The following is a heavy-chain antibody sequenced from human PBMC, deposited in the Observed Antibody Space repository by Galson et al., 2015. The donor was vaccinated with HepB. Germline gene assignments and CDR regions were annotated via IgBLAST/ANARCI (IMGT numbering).Heavy chain of an antibody. D-gene: IGHD2-15*01. V-gene: IGHV3-33*01. CDR2: IWYDGSNK. J-gene: IGHJ6*02. Sequence: SLRLSCAASGFTFSSYGMHWVRQAPGKGLEWVAVIWYDGSNKYYADSVKGRFTISRDNSKNTLYLQMNSLRAEDTAVYYCAREEGYCSGGSCYYYYGMDVWGQGTTVTVSS. CDR3: AREEGYCSGGSCYYYYGMDV. CDR1: GFTFSSYG.